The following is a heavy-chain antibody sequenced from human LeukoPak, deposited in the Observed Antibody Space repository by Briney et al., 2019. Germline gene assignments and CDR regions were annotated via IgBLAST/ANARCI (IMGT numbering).Heavy chain of an antibody. CDR3: ARARSH. Sequence: GGSLRLSCSAYGFTFSSYEMNWARQAPGKGLEWVSSISGSGSTIYYADSVMGRFTISRDNAKNSLYLQMNSLRAEDTAVYYCARARSHWGQGTLVTVSS. D-gene: IGHD1-26*01. CDR1: GFTFSSYE. V-gene: IGHV3-48*03. J-gene: IGHJ4*02. CDR2: ISGSGSTI.